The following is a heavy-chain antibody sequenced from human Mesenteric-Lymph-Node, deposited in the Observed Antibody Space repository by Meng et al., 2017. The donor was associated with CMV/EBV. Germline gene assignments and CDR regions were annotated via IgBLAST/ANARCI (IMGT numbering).Heavy chain of an antibody. CDR2: IYYSGST. CDR3: ASPSSGWFAGAFDI. CDR1: GGSISSYY. V-gene: IGHV4-59*01. J-gene: IGHJ3*02. D-gene: IGHD6-19*01. Sequence: GSLRLSCTVSGGSISSYYWSWIRQPPGKGLEWIGYIYYSGSTNYNPSLKSRVTISVDTSKNQFSLNLNSVTAADTAVYYCASPSSGWFAGAFDIWGQGTMVTVSS.